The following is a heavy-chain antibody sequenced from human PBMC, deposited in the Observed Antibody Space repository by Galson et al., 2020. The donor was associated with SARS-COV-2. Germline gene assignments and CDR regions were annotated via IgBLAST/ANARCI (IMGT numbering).Heavy chain of an antibody. V-gene: IGHV5-10-1*01. CDR3: ASLDSGSYYETEAFDY. Sequence: KIGESLKISCKGSGYSFTSYWISWVRQMPGKGLEWMGRIDPSDSYTNYSPSFQGHVTISADKSISTAYLQWSSLKASDTAMYYCASLDSGSYYETEAFDYWGQGTLVTVSS. CDR2: IDPSDSYT. J-gene: IGHJ4*02. D-gene: IGHD1-26*01. CDR1: GYSFTSYW.